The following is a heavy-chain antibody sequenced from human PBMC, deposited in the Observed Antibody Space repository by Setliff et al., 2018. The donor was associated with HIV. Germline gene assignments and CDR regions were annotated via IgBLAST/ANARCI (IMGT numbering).Heavy chain of an antibody. J-gene: IGHJ4*02. Sequence: ASVKVSCKASGHSFTTYFLHWVRQAPGQGLEWMGMINPSGGEPSYAQRFQGRVTMTRDTSTSTVFMDLSSLSFEDTALYYCVREAGASGGFDRADFDYWGQGTLVTVS. CDR2: INPSGGEP. CDR1: GHSFTTYF. V-gene: IGHV1-46*01. CDR3: VREAGASGGFDRADFDY. D-gene: IGHD5-12*01.